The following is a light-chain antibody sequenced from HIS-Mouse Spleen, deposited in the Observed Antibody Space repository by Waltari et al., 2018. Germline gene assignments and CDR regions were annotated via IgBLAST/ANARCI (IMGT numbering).Light chain of an antibody. V-gene: IGLV2-14*03. CDR3: SSYTSSSTRV. CDR1: SSDVGVYNY. Sequence: QSALTQPASVSGSPGQSITISCTGTSSDVGVYNYVSWYQQHPGKAPKLMIYDVSNRPSGVSNRFSGSKSGNTASLTISGIQAEDEADYYCSSYTSSSTRVFGGGTKLTVL. J-gene: IGLJ3*02. CDR2: DVS.